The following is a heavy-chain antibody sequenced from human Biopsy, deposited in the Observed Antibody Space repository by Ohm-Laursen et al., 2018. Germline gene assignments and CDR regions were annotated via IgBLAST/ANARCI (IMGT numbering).Heavy chain of an antibody. CDR1: GGFISTYY. J-gene: IGHJ3*02. Sequence: SDTLSLTCTVSGGFISTYYWNWIRQPAGKALEWIGRIYNTGSTNYNPSLQSRVTMSVDTSKNQFSLKMSSVTAADTAVYYCARDLPYYENSGYGAFDMWGQGTTVTVSS. V-gene: IGHV4-4*07. D-gene: IGHD3-22*01. CDR3: ARDLPYYENSGYGAFDM. CDR2: IYNTGST.